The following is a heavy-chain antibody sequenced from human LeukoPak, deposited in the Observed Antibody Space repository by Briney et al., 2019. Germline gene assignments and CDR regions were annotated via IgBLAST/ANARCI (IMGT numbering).Heavy chain of an antibody. D-gene: IGHD1/OR15-1a*01. Sequence: PSETLSLTCTVSGGSISSGDYYWSWIRQPPGKGLEWIGYIYYSGSTYYNPSLKSRVTISVDTSKNQFSLKLSSVTAADTAVHYCARHGLYNWNIGHYYYMDVWGKGTTVTVSS. V-gene: IGHV4-30-4*01. CDR1: GGSISSGDYY. CDR2: IYYSGST. CDR3: ARHGLYNWNIGHYYYMDV. J-gene: IGHJ6*03.